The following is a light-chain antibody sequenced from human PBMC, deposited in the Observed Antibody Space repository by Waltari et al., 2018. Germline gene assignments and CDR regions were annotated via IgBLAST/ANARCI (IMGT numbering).Light chain of an antibody. J-gene: IGKJ2*01. Sequence: DVQMTQSPSTLSASVGYTVSITCRASQSIMSWLAWYQQKAGKAPKVLISKASTLESGVPSRFSGSESGTEFTLTISNLQPDDFATYYCQQYNTDYTFGQGTILEIK. CDR3: QQYNTDYT. CDR1: QSIMSW. CDR2: KAS. V-gene: IGKV1-5*03.